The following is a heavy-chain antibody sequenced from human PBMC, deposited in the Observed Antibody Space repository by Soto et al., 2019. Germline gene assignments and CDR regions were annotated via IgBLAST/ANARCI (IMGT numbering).Heavy chain of an antibody. CDR1: GGTFDSNA. J-gene: IGHJ3*02. D-gene: IGHD2-2*01. Sequence: SVKLSCKASGGTFDSNAISWVRLAPGQGLEWMGGIIPIFGTINNAQKFQDRVTITADESANIVYMELSSLRSEDTAIYYCAREGLTFGPGAVGGAFDIWGQGTLVTVPS. V-gene: IGHV1-69*13. CDR3: AREGLTFGPGAVGGAFDI. CDR2: IIPIFGTI.